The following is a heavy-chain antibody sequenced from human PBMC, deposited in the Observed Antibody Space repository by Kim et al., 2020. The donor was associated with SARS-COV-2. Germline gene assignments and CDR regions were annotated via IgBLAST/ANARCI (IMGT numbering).Heavy chain of an antibody. J-gene: IGHJ6*02. CDR1: GGSISSYY. CDR3: ARDSPEYSSPRGMDV. CDR2: IYYSGST. D-gene: IGHD6-6*01. V-gene: IGHV4-59*13. Sequence: SETLSLTCTVSGGSISSYYWSWIRQPPGKGLEWIGYIYYSGSTNYSPSLKSRVTISVDTSKNQFSLKLSSVTAADTAVYYCARDSPEYSSPRGMDVWGQGTTVTVSS.